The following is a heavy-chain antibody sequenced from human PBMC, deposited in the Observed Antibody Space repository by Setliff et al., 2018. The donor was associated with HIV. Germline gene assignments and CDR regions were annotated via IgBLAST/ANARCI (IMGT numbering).Heavy chain of an antibody. CDR3: AKKGRGSYGPYFDD. J-gene: IGHJ4*02. CDR1: GGSISNSSSY. Sequence: PSETLSLTCTVSGGSISNSSSYWGWIRQPPGKRLEWIGSIYYSGSTYYNPSLKSRVTISVDTSKNQFSLKLSSVTAADTAVYYCAKKGRGSYGPYFDDWGQGTLVTV. CDR2: IYYSGST. V-gene: IGHV4-39*07. D-gene: IGHD1-26*01.